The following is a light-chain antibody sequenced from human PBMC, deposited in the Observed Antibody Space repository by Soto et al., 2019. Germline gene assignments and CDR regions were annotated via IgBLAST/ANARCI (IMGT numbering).Light chain of an antibody. V-gene: IGLV2-14*01. Sequence: QSALSQPGSECGSPWPAVHISCNGNSNDVGGYNYVSWYQQHPGKAPKLMIYDVSNRPSGVSNRFSGSKSGNTASLTISGLQAEDEADYYCSSYTSSSTRVFGTGTKVTVL. CDR2: DVS. J-gene: IGLJ1*01. CDR1: SNDVGGYNY. CDR3: SSYTSSSTRV.